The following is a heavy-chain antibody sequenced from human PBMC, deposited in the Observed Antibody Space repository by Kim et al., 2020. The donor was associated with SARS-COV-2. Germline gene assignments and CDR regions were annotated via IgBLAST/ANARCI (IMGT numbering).Heavy chain of an antibody. V-gene: IGHV3-23*03. CDR3: AKVQRIGIRFLEWLPYLISPFDY. CDR2: IYSGGSST. Sequence: GGSLRLSCAASGFTFSSYAMSWVRQAPGKGLEWVSVIYSGGSSTYYADSVKGRFTISRDNSKNTLYLQMNSLRAEDTAVYYCAKVQRIGIRFLEWLPYLISPFDYWGQGTLVTVSS. J-gene: IGHJ4*02. D-gene: IGHD3-3*01. CDR1: GFTFSSYA.